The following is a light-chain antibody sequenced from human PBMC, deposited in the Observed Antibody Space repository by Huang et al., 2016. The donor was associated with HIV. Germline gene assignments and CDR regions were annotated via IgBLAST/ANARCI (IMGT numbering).Light chain of an antibody. V-gene: IGKV3-11*01. J-gene: IGKJ4*01. CDR3: QHRSSWSLT. CDR1: QGVSNH. Sequence: EIVLTQSPATLSLSPGERATLSCRASQGVSNHLAWYQQKNGQAPRLLIYDVSRRAAGIPARFSGSGSGTDFTLTISSLEPEDFAVYYCQHRSSWSLTFGGGTRVEIK. CDR2: DVS.